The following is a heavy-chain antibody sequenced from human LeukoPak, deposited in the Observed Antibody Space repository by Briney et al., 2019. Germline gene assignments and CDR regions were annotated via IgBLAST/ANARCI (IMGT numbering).Heavy chain of an antibody. V-gene: IGHV1-69*13. Sequence: ASVKVSRKASGGTFSSYAISWVRQAPGQGLEWMGGIISILGTTKYAQKFQGRVTITADESTSTAYMELSSLRSEDTAVYYCARSGDSSGYYYGERYWGQGTLVTVSS. CDR1: GGTFSSYA. D-gene: IGHD3-22*01. CDR3: ARSGDSSGYYYGERY. CDR2: IISILGTT. J-gene: IGHJ4*02.